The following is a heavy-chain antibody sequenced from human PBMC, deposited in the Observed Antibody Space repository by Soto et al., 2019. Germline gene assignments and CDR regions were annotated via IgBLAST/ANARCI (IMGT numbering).Heavy chain of an antibody. Sequence: QVQLVQSGAEVKKPGASVKVSCKASGYTFTGYYMHWVRQAPGQGLEWMGWINPNSGGTNYAQKFQGWVTMTRDTSISTAYMELSRLRSDDTAVYYCARELTYYYDSSGYYGWFDPWGQGTLVTVSS. V-gene: IGHV1-2*04. J-gene: IGHJ5*02. CDR1: GYTFTGYY. D-gene: IGHD3-22*01. CDR2: INPNSGGT. CDR3: ARELTYYYDSSGYYGWFDP.